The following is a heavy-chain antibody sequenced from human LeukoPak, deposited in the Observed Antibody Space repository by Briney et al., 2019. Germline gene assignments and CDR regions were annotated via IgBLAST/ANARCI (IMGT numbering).Heavy chain of an antibody. V-gene: IGHV3-64D*06. J-gene: IGHJ4*02. D-gene: IGHD1-26*01. CDR3: VPGRGSYYDY. CDR1: GFTFNRFY. Sequence: GGSLRLSCSASGFTFNRFYLHWVRQAPGKGLEFVSHISSNGATTYYADSVKGRFTISRDNSKNTLYLQMSSLRAEDTAVYYRVPGRGSYYDYWGQGTLVTVSS. CDR2: ISSNGATT.